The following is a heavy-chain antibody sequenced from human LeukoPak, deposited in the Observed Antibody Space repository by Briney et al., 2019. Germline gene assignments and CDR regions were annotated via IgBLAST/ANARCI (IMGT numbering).Heavy chain of an antibody. D-gene: IGHD1-14*01. CDR3: ARVPKPYYYYGMDV. CDR2: IYYSGST. V-gene: IGHV4-31*02. J-gene: IGHJ6*02. Sequence: LRLSCAASGFTFSSYAMSWVRQAPGKGLEWIGYIYYSGSTYYNPSLKSRVTISVDTSKNQFSLKLSSVTAADTAVYYCARVPKPYYYYGMDVWGQGTTVTVSS. CDR1: GFTFSSYA.